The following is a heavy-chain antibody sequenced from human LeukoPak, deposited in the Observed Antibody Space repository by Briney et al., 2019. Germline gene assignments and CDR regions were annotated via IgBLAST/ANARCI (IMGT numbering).Heavy chain of an antibody. Sequence: KAGGSLRLSCAASGFTVSSNYMNWVRQAPGKGLEWVSIIYSGGSTYYADSVKGRFTISRDNSKNTVYVQMNSLRAEDTAIYYCAKRRSTVTTVDSWGQGTLVTVSS. CDR1: GFTVSSNY. D-gene: IGHD4-17*01. J-gene: IGHJ4*02. CDR3: AKRRSTVTTVDS. V-gene: IGHV3-53*01. CDR2: IYSGGST.